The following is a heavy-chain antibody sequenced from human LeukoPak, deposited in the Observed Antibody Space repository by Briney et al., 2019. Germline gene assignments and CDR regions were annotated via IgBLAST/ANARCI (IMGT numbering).Heavy chain of an antibody. CDR3: ARLRLDNAIDY. J-gene: IGHJ4*02. Sequence: SQTLSLTCAVSGGSISSGGYSWSWIRQPPGKGLEWIGYIYHSGSTYYNPSLKSRVTISADRSKNQFSLKLSSVTAADTAVYYCARLRLDNAIDYWGQGTLVTVSS. V-gene: IGHV4-30-2*01. CDR1: GGSISSGGYS. D-gene: IGHD2-2*03. CDR2: IYHSGST.